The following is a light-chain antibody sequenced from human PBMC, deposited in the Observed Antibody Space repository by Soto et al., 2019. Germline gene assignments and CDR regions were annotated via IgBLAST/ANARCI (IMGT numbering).Light chain of an antibody. CDR1: QSISSY. V-gene: IGKV1-39*01. CDR3: QQSYSTHFT. Sequence: DIQMTQSPSSLSASVGDRVTITCRASQSISSYLNWYQQKPGKAPKLLIYHASSLQSGVPSRFSGSGSGTDFTLTISSLQPEDFATYYCQQSYSTHFTFGPGTKVDIK. J-gene: IGKJ3*01. CDR2: HAS.